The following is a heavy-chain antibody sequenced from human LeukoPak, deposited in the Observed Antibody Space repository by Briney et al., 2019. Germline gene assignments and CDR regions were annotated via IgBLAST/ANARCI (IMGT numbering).Heavy chain of an antibody. CDR3: ARGDCSGWYPGPYYGMDV. Sequence: SETLSLTCTVSGGSIGSYYWSWIRQPPGKGLEWIGYIYYSGSTNYNPSLKSRVTISVDTSKNQFSLKLSSVTAADTAVYYCARGDCSGWYPGPYYGMDVWGQGTTVTVSS. D-gene: IGHD6-19*01. CDR2: IYYSGST. CDR1: GGSIGSYY. J-gene: IGHJ6*02. V-gene: IGHV4-59*08.